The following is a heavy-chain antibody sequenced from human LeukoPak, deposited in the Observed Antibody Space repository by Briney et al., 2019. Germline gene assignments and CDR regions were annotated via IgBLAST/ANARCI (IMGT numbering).Heavy chain of an antibody. CDR2: IIPIFGTA. Sequence: SVKVSCKASGYTFTGYYMHWARQAPGQGLEWMGRIIPIFGTANYAQKFQGRVTITTDESTSTAYMELSSLRSEDTAVYYCARVGTGVDYWGQGTLVTVSS. D-gene: IGHD6-13*01. CDR3: ARVGTGVDY. CDR1: GYTFTGYY. J-gene: IGHJ4*02. V-gene: IGHV1-69*05.